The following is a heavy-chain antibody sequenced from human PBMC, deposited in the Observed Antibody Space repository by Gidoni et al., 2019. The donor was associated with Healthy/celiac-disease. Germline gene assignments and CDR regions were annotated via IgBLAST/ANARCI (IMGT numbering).Heavy chain of an antibody. J-gene: IGHJ6*02. Sequence: EVQLVESGGGLVQPGGSLRLSCAASGFTFSSSWMSWVRQAPGKGLEWVANIKQDGSEKYYVDSVKGRFTISRDNAKNSLYLQMNSLRAEDTAVYYCARGSWGWELLNYYGMDVWGQGTTVTVSS. CDR3: ARGSWGWELLNYYGMDV. CDR1: GFTFSSSW. CDR2: IKQDGSEK. D-gene: IGHD1-26*01. V-gene: IGHV3-7*01.